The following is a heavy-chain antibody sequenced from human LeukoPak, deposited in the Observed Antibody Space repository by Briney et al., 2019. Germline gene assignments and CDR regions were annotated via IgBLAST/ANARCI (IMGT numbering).Heavy chain of an antibody. Sequence: GESLRLSCATSGFTFSDHYMDWVRQAPGKGLEWVARTRTKAKDYTTEYAASVKGRFTVSRDESMHSLYLQMNSLKTEDTAVYYCARGPTVTFNYHYGMDVWGQGTTVTVSS. CDR3: ARGPTVTFNYHYGMDV. D-gene: IGHD4-17*01. J-gene: IGHJ6*02. V-gene: IGHV3-72*01. CDR2: TRTKAKDYTT. CDR1: GFTFSDHY.